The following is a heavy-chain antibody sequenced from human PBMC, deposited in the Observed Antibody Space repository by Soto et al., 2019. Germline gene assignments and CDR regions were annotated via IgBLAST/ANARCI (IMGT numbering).Heavy chain of an antibody. Sequence: GGSLRLSCAASGFTFSNAWMNWVRQAPGKGLEWVGRIKSKTDGGTTDYAAPVKGRFTISRDDSKNTLYLQMNSLKTEDTAVYYCTIMYYDSSGEPNGFFDYWGQGTLVTVSS. CDR1: GFTFSNAW. V-gene: IGHV3-15*07. CDR3: TIMYYDSSGEPNGFFDY. J-gene: IGHJ4*02. D-gene: IGHD3-22*01. CDR2: IKSKTDGGTT.